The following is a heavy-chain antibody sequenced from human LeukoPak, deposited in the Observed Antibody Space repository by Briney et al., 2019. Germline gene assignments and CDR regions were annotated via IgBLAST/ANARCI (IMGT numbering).Heavy chain of an antibody. CDR3: ARRYTASDY. CDR2: ISAYNGNT. D-gene: IGHD5-18*01. V-gene: IGHV1-18*01. Sequence: ASAKVSCKASGYNFISYGINWVRQAPGQGLEWMGWISAYNGNTNYAQRFQGRVTMTTDTSTSTAYMELRSLRSDDTAVFYCARRYTASDYWGQGTLVTVSS. CDR1: GYNFISYG. J-gene: IGHJ4*02.